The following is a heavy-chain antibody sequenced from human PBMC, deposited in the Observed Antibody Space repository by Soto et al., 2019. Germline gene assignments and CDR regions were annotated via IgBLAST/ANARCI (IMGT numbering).Heavy chain of an antibody. D-gene: IGHD6-13*01. J-gene: IGHJ6*02. V-gene: IGHV1-18*01. CDR1: GYTFTSYG. Sequence: QVQLVQSGAEVKKPGASVKVSCKASGYTFTSYGISWVRQAPGQGLEWMGWISAYNGNTNYAQKLQGRVTMTTDTSTSTAYMELRSLRSDDTAVYYCASASWSVSSWYSYYYGMDVWGQGTTVTVSS. CDR3: ASASWSVSSWYSYYYGMDV. CDR2: ISAYNGNT.